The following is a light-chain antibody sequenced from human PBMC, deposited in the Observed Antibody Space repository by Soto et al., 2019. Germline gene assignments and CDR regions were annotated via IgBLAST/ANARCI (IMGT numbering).Light chain of an antibody. J-gene: IGKJ1*01. Sequence: EIVLTQSPGTLSLSPGERATLSCRASQSVSSNYLAWYRRKPGQAPSLLIYGASTRATGIPGRFSGSGSGTDFTLTITRLEPEDFAVYYCQQYGSSPPTFGQGTQVEFK. CDR1: QSVSSNY. V-gene: IGKV3-20*01. CDR2: GAS. CDR3: QQYGSSPPT.